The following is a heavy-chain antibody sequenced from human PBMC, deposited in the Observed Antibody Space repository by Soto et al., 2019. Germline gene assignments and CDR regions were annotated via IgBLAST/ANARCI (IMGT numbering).Heavy chain of an antibody. CDR2: IYYSGST. CDR1: GGSISSYY. Sequence: QVQLQESGPGLVKPSETLSLTCTVSGGSISSYYWSWIRQPPGKGLEWIGYIYYSGSTNYNSSLKSRVTISVDTSKNQFSLKLSSVTAADTAVYYCARVGCSGGSCRPNWYFDLWGRGTLVTVSS. CDR3: ARVGCSGGSCRPNWYFDL. V-gene: IGHV4-59*01. J-gene: IGHJ2*01. D-gene: IGHD2-15*01.